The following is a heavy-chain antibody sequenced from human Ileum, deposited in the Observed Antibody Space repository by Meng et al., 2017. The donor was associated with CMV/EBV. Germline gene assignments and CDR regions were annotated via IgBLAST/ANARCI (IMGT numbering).Heavy chain of an antibody. CDR3: ARVGASSITTADY. Sequence: LQWTESGPGLLKPSATLYLPCSVSRGSIRSSSFSWGWIRQPPGKGLEWIGSISFGGSTSYKPSLKSRVTISIDMSKNQFSLKLSSVTAADTAVYYCARVGASSITTADYWGQGILVTVSS. J-gene: IGHJ4*02. CDR2: ISFGGST. V-gene: IGHV4-39*07. CDR1: RGSIRSSSFS. D-gene: IGHD3-22*01.